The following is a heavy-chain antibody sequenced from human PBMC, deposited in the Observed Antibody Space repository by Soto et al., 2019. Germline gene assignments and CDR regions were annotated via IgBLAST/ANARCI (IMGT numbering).Heavy chain of an antibody. CDR2: IWYDGSNK. Sequence: GESLKISCAASGFTFSSYGMHWVRQAPGKGLEWVAVIWYDGSNKYYADSVKGRFTISRDNSKNTLYLQMNSLRAEDTAVYYCARDVFCSGGSCYYYYYGMDVWGQGTTVTVSS. CDR1: GFTFSSYG. J-gene: IGHJ6*02. V-gene: IGHV3-33*01. D-gene: IGHD2-15*01. CDR3: ARDVFCSGGSCYYYYYGMDV.